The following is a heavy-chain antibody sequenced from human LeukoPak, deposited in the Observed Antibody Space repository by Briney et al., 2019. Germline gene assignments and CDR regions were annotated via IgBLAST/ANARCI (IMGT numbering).Heavy chain of an antibody. Sequence: QPGGSLRLSCAASGFTFSSYAMSWVRQAPGKGLEWVSAISSSGGSTYYADSVKGRFTISRDNAKNTLYLQMNSLRAEDTAVYYCAKDQWPFSYDILTGANAFDIWGQGTMVTVSS. CDR2: ISSSGGST. CDR3: AKDQWPFSYDILTGANAFDI. CDR1: GFTFSSYA. V-gene: IGHV3-23*01. D-gene: IGHD3-9*01. J-gene: IGHJ3*02.